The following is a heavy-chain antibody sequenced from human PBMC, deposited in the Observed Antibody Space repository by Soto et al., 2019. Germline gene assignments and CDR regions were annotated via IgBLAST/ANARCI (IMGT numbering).Heavy chain of an antibody. CDR3: ARAIKRWEVNYYFDF. D-gene: IGHD1-26*01. Sequence: QVVLLQSGAEVKEPGSSVRVSCQVSGSTFNNFAFSWVRQAPGHGPEWMGGIVVDSNTAEYSQRFQDRVTXTAXXXXXXLYMELGSLTFEDTAVYYCARAIKRWEVNYYFDFWGQGTLVTVSS. V-gene: IGHV1-69*01. J-gene: IGHJ4*02. CDR1: GSTFNNFA. CDR2: IVVDSNTA.